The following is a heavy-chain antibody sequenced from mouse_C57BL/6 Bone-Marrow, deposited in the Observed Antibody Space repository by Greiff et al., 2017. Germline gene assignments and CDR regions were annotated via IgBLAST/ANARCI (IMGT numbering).Heavy chain of an antibody. V-gene: IGHV1-81*01. CDR3: ARGYYGGGY. J-gene: IGHJ2*01. Sequence: QVQLQQSGAELARPGASVKLSCKASGYTFTSYGISWVKQRTGQGLEWIGEIYPRSGNTYYNEKFKGKATLTADKSSSTAYMELRSLTSGDSAVYFCARGYYGGGYWGQGTTLTVSS. CDR2: IYPRSGNT. D-gene: IGHD1-2*01. CDR1: GYTFTSYG.